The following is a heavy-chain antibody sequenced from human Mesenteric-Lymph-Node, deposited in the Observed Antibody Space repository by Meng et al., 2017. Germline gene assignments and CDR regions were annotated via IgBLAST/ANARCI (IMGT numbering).Heavy chain of an antibody. CDR1: GFTFNNYA. CDR3: AKEGARIGPPLFDY. D-gene: IGHD1-26*01. V-gene: IGHV3-23*01. CDR2: IPASGDST. J-gene: IGHJ4*02. Sequence: GESLKISCAASGFTFNNYAMSWVRQAPGKGLEWVSGIPASGDSTYYEDSVKGRFTISRDNSKNTLFLQMNSLRAEDTTVYYCAKEGARIGPPLFDYWGQGTLVTVSS.